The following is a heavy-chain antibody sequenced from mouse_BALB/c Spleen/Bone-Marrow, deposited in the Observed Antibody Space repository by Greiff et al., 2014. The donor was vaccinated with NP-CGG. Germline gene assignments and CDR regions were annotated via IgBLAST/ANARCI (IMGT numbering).Heavy chain of an antibody. D-gene: IGHD4-1*01. J-gene: IGHJ1*01. CDR3: AGGGNWDDFDV. CDR1: GFTFSSFG. CDR2: ISSGSTSI. V-gene: IGHV5-17*02. Sequence: EVLLVESGGGLVQPGGSRKLSCAASGFTFSSFGMHWVRQAPERGLEWVAYISSGSTSIFYSDTVRGRFTISRDNPKNTLFLQMTSLTSEDAAMYYCAGGGNWDDFDVWGAGTTVTVSS.